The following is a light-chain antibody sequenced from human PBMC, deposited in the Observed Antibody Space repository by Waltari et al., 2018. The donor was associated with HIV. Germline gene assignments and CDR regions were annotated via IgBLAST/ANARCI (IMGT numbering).Light chain of an antibody. J-gene: IGLJ3*02. CDR1: GSDLRDYNS. CDR2: EVS. CDR3: TSYISSASPE. V-gene: IGLV2-14*01. Sequence: QSALTQPASVSGSPGQSITISCTGTGSDLRDYNSVSWYQPHPGKAPKVIIYEVSNRPSGVSSRFSGSISGNTASLTISGLQAEDEADYFCTSYISSASPEFGGGTKVTVL.